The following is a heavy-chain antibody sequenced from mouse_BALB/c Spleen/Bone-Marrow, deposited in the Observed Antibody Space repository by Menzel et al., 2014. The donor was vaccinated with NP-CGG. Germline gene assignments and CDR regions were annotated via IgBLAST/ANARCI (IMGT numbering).Heavy chain of an antibody. CDR1: GFSLTSYG. J-gene: IGHJ4*01. Sequence: VQRVESGPDLVAPSQGLSITCTVSGFSLTSYGVHWVRQPPGKGLEWLVVIWSDGSTTYNSALKSRLSISKDNSKSQVFLKMNSLQTDDTAMYYCATNYYGSSYAMDYWGQGTSVTVSS. D-gene: IGHD1-1*01. V-gene: IGHV2-6-2*01. CDR3: ATNYYGSSYAMDY. CDR2: IWSDGST.